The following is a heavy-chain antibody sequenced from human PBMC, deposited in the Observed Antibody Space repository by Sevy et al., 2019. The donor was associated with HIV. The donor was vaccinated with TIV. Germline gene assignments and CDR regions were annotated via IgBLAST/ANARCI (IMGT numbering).Heavy chain of an antibody. CDR1: GFTFNTYT. CDR3: ASEYYDFWSGPIYFYFGMDV. Sequence: GGYLRLSCAASGFTFNTYTMHWVRQAPGKGLEWVAAISHDGSNKNYADSVKGRFTVSRDNSKNTVSLQMNSLRREDTALCYSASEYYDFWSGPIYFYFGMDVWGQGTPVIVSS. V-gene: IGHV3-30-3*01. CDR2: ISHDGSNK. D-gene: IGHD3-3*01. J-gene: IGHJ6*02.